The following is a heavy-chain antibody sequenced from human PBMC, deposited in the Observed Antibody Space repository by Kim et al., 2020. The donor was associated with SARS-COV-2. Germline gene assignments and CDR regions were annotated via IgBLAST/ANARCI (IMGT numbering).Heavy chain of an antibody. V-gene: IGHV1-69*01. J-gene: IGHJ6*03. CDR3: ARDARVVVAAGYMDV. D-gene: IGHD2-15*01. Sequence: AQKVQGRVTITADESTSTAYMELSSLRSEDTAVYYCARDARVVVAAGYMDVWGKGTTVTVSS.